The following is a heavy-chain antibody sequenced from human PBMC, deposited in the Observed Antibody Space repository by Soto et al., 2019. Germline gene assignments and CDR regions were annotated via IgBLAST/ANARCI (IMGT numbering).Heavy chain of an antibody. D-gene: IGHD2-21*01. V-gene: IGHV4-39*01. CDR3: ARRVVRILRDCWVDY. Sequence: QLQLQESGPGLVKPSETLSLTCTVSGGSISSSSYYWGWIRQPPGKGLEWIGSIYYSGSTYYNPSLKRRVPMSVDTSKNQFSLKLSSVTAADAAVYYCARRVVRILRDCWVDYWGQGTLVTVSS. CDR2: IYYSGST. J-gene: IGHJ4*02. CDR1: GGSISSSSYY.